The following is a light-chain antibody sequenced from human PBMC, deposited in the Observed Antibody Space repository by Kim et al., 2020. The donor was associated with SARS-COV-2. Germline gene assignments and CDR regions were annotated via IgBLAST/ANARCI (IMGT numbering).Light chain of an antibody. CDR1: QSIDSW. V-gene: IGKV1-5*03. J-gene: IGKJ2*01. Sequence: SASVGDGVPITCRASQSIDSWLAWYQQTPGKAPTLLIYKASTLASGVPSRFSGGGSGTEFTLTISSLQPEDFATYYCQHYNSHPYTFGQGTKLEI. CDR3: QHYNSHPYT. CDR2: KAS.